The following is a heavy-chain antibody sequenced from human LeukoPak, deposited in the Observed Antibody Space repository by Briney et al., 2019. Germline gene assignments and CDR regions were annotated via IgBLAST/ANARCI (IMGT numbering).Heavy chain of an antibody. D-gene: IGHD2-2*01. CDR3: ARDRMGDCATTSCYLAY. J-gene: IGHJ4*02. CDR1: GYTFTGYY. Sequence: ASVTDSFKASGYTFTGYYMHWVRQAPGQGLEWMGWINPNSGGTNYAQKFQGRVTMTRDTSINTVYMDLSSLRSDDTAVYYCARDRMGDCATTSCYLAYGGQGTQVTVSS. V-gene: IGHV1-2*02. CDR2: INPNSGGT.